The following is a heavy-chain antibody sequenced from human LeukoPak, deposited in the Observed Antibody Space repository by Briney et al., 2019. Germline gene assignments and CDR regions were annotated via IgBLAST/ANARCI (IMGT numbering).Heavy chain of an antibody. J-gene: IGHJ3*01. CDR2: VSYSGST. Sequence: PSETLSLTCTVSGASISSYYWSWIRQPPGKGLESIGYVSYSGSTNYNPSLKSRVTISVDTSKSQFSLKLNSVTAADTAVYYCARNLLPAHKGAFDVWGQGTLVTVSS. CDR1: GASISSYY. D-gene: IGHD2-2*01. V-gene: IGHV4-59*12. CDR3: ARNLLPAHKGAFDV.